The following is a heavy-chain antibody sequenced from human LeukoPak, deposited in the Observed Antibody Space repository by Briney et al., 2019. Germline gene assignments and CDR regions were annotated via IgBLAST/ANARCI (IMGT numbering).Heavy chain of an antibody. J-gene: IGHJ6*03. CDR1: GGTFSSYA. CDR3: AREEYSSSPGNPPYYYYYMDV. D-gene: IGHD6-6*01. Sequence: ASVKVSCKASGGTFSSYAISWVRQAPGQGLEWMGWISAYNGNTNYAQKLQGRVTMTTDTSTSTAYMELRSLRSDDTAVYYCAREEYSSSPGNPPYYYYYMDVWGKGTTVTVSS. V-gene: IGHV1-18*01. CDR2: ISAYNGNT.